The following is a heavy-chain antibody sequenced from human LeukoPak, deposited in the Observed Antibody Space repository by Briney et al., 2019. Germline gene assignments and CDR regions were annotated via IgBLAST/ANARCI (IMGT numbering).Heavy chain of an antibody. CDR3: ARGQSRYFDWYLGFFDY. CDR1: GYTITSYG. V-gene: IGHV1-18*01. Sequence: GASVKVSCKASGYTITSYGISWVRQAPGQGLEWMGWISPYNGNTNYAQKFQGRVTMTTDTSTSTAYMELRSLRSDDTAVYYCARGQSRYFDWYLGFFDYWGQGTLVTVSS. CDR2: ISPYNGNT. J-gene: IGHJ4*02. D-gene: IGHD3-9*01.